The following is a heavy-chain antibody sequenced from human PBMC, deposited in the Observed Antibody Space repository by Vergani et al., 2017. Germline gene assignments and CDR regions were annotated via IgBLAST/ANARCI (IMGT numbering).Heavy chain of an antibody. V-gene: IGHV4-34*01. CDR3: AREYKAARRRGDYYYYMDV. J-gene: IGHJ6*03. Sequence: QVQLQQWGAGLLKPSETLSLTCAVYGGSFSGYYWSWIRQPPGKGLEWIGEINHSGSTNYNPSLKSRVTISVDTSKNQFSLKLSSVTAADMAVYYCAREYKAARRRGDYYYYMDVWGKGTTVTVSS. CDR1: GGSFSGYY. CDR2: INHSGST. D-gene: IGHD6-6*01.